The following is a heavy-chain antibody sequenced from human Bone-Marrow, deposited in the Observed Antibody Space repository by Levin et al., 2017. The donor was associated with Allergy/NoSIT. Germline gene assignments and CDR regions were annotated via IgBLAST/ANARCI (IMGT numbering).Heavy chain of an antibody. CDR2: IYYSGST. D-gene: IGHD3-16*01. V-gene: IGHV4-59*01. J-gene: IGHJ6*03. CDR1: GGSISSYY. CDR3: ARVMTYKYYYMDV. Sequence: SETLSLTCTVSGGSISSYYWSWIRQPPGKGLEWIGYIYYSGSTNYNPSLKSRVTISVDTSKNQFSLKLSSVTAADTAVYYCARVMTYKYYYMDVWGKGTTVTVSS.